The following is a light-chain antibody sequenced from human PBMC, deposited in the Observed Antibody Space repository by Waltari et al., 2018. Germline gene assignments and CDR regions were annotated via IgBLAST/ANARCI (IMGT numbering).Light chain of an antibody. Sequence: DIQMTQSPSTLSASVGDRVTITCRASQSISSWLAWYQQKPGKAPKLLIYDASSLESRVPSRFSGSGSGTEFTLTISSLQPDDFATYYCQQALTFGGGTKVEIK. CDR3: QQALT. V-gene: IGKV1-5*01. CDR2: DAS. J-gene: IGKJ4*01. CDR1: QSISSW.